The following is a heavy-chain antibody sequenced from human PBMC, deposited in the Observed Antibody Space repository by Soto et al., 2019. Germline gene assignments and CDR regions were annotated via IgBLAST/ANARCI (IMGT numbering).Heavy chain of an antibody. J-gene: IGHJ5*02. CDR1: GGSISRYY. CDR3: ARSVFP. Sequence: SETLSLTCTVSGGSISRYYWSWIRQPPGKGLEWIGYIYYSGSTNYNPSLKSRVTISVDTSKNQFSLKLSSVTAADTAVYYCARSVFPWGQGTLVTVSS. V-gene: IGHV4-59*12. CDR2: IYYSGST.